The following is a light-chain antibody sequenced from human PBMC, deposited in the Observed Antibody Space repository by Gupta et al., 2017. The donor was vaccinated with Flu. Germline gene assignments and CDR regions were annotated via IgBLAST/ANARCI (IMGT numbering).Light chain of an antibody. CDR2: GAS. V-gene: IGKV3-20*01. CDR1: QSVSSSY. CDR3: QQFGTSPLA. Sequence: EIVLTQSPCTLSLSPGEGATLSCRASQSVSSSYLAWYQQKPGQAPRLLIYGASSRATGIPDRFSGGGSGTDFTLTISRLEPEDFAVYYCQQFGTSPLAFGPGTKVDIK. J-gene: IGKJ3*01.